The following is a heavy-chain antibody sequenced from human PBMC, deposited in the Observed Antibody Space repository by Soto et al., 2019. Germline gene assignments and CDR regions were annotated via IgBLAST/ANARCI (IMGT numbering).Heavy chain of an antibody. J-gene: IGHJ6*03. V-gene: IGHV3-9*01. D-gene: IGHD6-13*01. Sequence: EVQLVESGGGLIQPGRSLRLSCAASGFTFYDYAMHWVRQAPGKGLEWVSAISWNSGSIGYADSVKGRFTISRDNAKNSLYLQMNSLRAEDTALYYCAKAGYSSSWSIYYYYYMDVWGKGTTVTVSS. CDR2: ISWNSGSI. CDR1: GFTFYDYA. CDR3: AKAGYSSSWSIYYYYYMDV.